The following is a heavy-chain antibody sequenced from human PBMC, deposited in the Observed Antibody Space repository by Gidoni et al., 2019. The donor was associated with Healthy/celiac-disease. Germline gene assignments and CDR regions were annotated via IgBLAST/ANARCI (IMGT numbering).Heavy chain of an antibody. CDR3: AREGGYDILTGYYVTAFDI. V-gene: IGHV4-4*07. CDR2: IYTSGST. CDR1: GGPISSYY. J-gene: IGHJ3*02. D-gene: IGHD3-9*01. Sequence: QVQLQESGPGLVKPSETLSLTCTVSGGPISSYYWSWIRQPAGKGLEWIGRIYTSGSTNYNPSLKSRVTMSVDTSKNQFSLKLSSVTAADTAVYYCAREGGYDILTGYYVTAFDIWGQGTMVTVSS.